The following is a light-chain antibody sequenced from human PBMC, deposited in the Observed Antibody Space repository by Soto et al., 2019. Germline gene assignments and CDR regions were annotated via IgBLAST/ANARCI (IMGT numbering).Light chain of an antibody. J-gene: IGKJ3*01. CDR1: QSVSSSY. CDR3: HEYGSSPIFT. Sequence: EIVLTQSPGTLSLSPGERATLSCRASQSVSSSYLAWYQQKPCQAPRLLIYGASSRATGIPDRFSGSGSGTDFPLTISRLEPEVFAVYYCHEYGSSPIFTLGPGTTVDSK. V-gene: IGKV3-20*01. CDR2: GAS.